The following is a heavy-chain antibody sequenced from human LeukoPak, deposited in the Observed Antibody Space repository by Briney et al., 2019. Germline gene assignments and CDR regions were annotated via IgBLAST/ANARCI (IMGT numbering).Heavy chain of an antibody. CDR1: GFSVSSYS. Sequence: PGGSLRLSCAASGFSVSSYSMRGVRQAPGKGLEWGSVIGASGLNTYYAATVKGRLTISRDNSNNAVYLQLYSLRVDDTAVYYCAKNWDDYDSSGPIDHWGQGALVTVSS. CDR3: AKNWDDYDSSGPIDH. CDR2: IGASGLNT. J-gene: IGHJ4*02. V-gene: IGHV3-23*01. D-gene: IGHD3-22*01.